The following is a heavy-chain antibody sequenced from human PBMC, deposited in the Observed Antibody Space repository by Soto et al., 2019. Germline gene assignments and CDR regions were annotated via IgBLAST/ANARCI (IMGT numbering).Heavy chain of an antibody. V-gene: IGHV4-30-4*01. CDR3: ARGPFYYDSSGFPIDI. Sequence: PSETLSLTCTVSGGSISSGDYYWSWIRQPPGKGLEWIGYIYYSGSTYYNPSLKSRVTISVDTSKNQFSLKLSSVTAADTAVYYCARGPFYYDSSGFPIDIWGQGTMVTVSS. J-gene: IGHJ3*02. CDR1: GGSISSGDYY. CDR2: IYYSGST. D-gene: IGHD3-22*01.